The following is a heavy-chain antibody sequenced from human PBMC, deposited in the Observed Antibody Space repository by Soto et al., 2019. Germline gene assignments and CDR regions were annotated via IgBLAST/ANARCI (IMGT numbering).Heavy chain of an antibody. CDR2: INDSGNI. D-gene: IGHD3-10*01. J-gene: IGHJ6*03. Sequence: QVQLQQWGAGLLKPSETLSLTCAVYGGSLSGYQWTWIRQTPGKGLEWIGEINDSGNINYNPSLKIRLTILLDTPRKQISLRLSSVSAADSAVYYCARGLILCFGELSRRGGYYYYMDVWGKGTTVTVSS. CDR3: ARGLILCFGELSRRGGYYYYMDV. V-gene: IGHV4-34*01. CDR1: GGSLSGYQ.